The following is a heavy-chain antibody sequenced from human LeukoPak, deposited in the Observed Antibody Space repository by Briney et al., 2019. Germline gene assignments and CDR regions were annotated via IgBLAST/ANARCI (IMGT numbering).Heavy chain of an antibody. CDR3: AKDSGSFHFDH. V-gene: IGHV3-9*01. Sequence: GGSLRLSCAASGFTFDDYAMHWVRQVPGKGLEWVSGIGWSGGSINYADSVKGRFTITRDNAKNSLYLQMNSLRTEDTALYYCAKDSGSFHFDHWGQGALVTVSS. CDR2: IGWSGGSI. J-gene: IGHJ4*02. D-gene: IGHD1-26*01. CDR1: GFTFDDYA.